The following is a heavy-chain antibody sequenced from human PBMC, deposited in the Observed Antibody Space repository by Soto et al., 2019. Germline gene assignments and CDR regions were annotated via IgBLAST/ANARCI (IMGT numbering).Heavy chain of an antibody. CDR2: IIPILGIA. CDR3: ARGVGDWGSDY. CDR1: GGTFSSYT. V-gene: IGHV1-69*02. D-gene: IGHD7-27*01. J-gene: IGHJ4*02. Sequence: EASVKVSCKASGGTFSSYTISWVRQAPGQGLEWMGRIIPILGIANYAQKFQGRVTITADKSTSTAYMELSSLRSEDTAVYYCARGVGDWGSDYWGQGTLVTVSS.